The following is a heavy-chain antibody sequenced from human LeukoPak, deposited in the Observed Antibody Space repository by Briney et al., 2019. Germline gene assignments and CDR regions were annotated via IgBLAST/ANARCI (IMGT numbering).Heavy chain of an antibody. V-gene: IGHV3-30-3*01. Sequence: GGSLRLSCVASGFTFSSHAMHWVRQAPGKGLEWVAVISSDGTNKYYADSVKGRFTISRDNAKNTLYLQMNSLRAEDTAVYYCARAPIFGNYYGMDVWGQGTTVTVSS. CDR3: ARAPIFGNYYGMDV. J-gene: IGHJ6*02. CDR2: ISSDGTNK. D-gene: IGHD3-9*01. CDR1: GFTFSSHA.